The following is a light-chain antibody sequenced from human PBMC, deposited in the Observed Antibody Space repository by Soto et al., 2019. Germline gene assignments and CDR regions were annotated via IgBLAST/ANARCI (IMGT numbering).Light chain of an antibody. CDR3: QHRSNWPPWT. J-gene: IGKJ1*01. CDR2: NAS. CDR1: QSVSSY. V-gene: IGKV3-11*01. Sequence: EIVLTQSPATLSLSPGERATLSCRASQSVSSYLAWYQQKPGQAPRLLIYNASDRATGLPARFSGSGSGTDFTLTISSLEPEDFALYYCQHRSNWPPWTFGQGTKVEI.